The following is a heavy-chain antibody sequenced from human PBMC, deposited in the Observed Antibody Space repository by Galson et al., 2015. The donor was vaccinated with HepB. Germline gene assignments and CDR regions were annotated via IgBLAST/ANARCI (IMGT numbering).Heavy chain of an antibody. J-gene: IGHJ5*02. Sequence: QSGAEVKKPGESLKISCKGSGYSFTSYWIGWVRQMPGKGLEWMGIIYPGDSDTRYSPSFQGQGTISAEKSISTAYLQWSSLKASDPAMYYCARGFGSLVPRVRTYNWSVPWGQGTLVTVSS. CDR1: GYSFTSYW. CDR2: IYPGDSDT. D-gene: IGHD6-6*01. V-gene: IGHV5-51*03. CDR3: ARGFGSLVPRVRTYNWSVP.